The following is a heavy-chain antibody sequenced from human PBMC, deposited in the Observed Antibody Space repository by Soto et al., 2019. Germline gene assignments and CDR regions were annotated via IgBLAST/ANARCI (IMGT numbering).Heavy chain of an antibody. J-gene: IGHJ4*02. V-gene: IGHV5-51*01. CDR2: IYPGDSDT. CDR3: ARGYCSCGSCYSRLYCVY. D-gene: IGHD2-15*01. Sequence: GESLKISCRGSGYSFTSYWIGWVRQMPGKGLEWMGVIYPGDSDTRYSPSFQAQLNISADNSVRTAYLQWISVNASDTAMYYCARGYCSCGSCYSRLYCVYWGQGTLVTVSS. CDR1: GYSFTSYW.